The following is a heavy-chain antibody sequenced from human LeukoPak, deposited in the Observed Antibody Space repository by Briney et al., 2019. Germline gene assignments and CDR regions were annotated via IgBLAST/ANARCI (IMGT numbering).Heavy chain of an antibody. J-gene: IGHJ4*02. CDR2: INHSGST. V-gene: IGHV4-38-2*02. Sequence: PSETLSLTCSVSGYSISSGYYWGWIRPPPGKGLEWIGEINHSGSTNYNPSLKSRVTISVDTSKNQFSLKLSSVTAADTAVYYCARRQRYFDWLLSYYLDYWGQGTLVTVSS. CDR3: ARRQRYFDWLLSYYLDY. D-gene: IGHD3-9*01. CDR1: GYSISSGYY.